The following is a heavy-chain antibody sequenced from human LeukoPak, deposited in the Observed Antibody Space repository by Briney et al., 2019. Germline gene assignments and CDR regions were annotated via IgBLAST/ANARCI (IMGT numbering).Heavy chain of an antibody. J-gene: IGHJ4*02. CDR2: ISAYNGNT. D-gene: IGHD5-12*01. V-gene: IGHV1-18*04. CDR3: ARDEGAARGKRGYSGYGLDY. Sequence: ASGKVSGKASGYTFTSYGISWVRQAPGQGLEWMGWISAYNGNTNYAQKLQGRVTMTTDTSTSTAYMELRSLRSDDTAVYYCARDEGAARGKRGYSGYGLDYWGQGPLVTVSS. CDR1: GYTFTSYG.